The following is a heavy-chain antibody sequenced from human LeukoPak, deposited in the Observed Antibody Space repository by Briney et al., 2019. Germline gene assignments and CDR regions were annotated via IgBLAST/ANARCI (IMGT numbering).Heavy chain of an antibody. CDR2: IYTSGST. CDR3: ARDGYDKPQWLVLARSYYYYMDV. V-gene: IGHV4-4*07. Sequence: SETLSLTCTVSGGSISGYYWSWIRQPAGKGLEWIGRIYTSGSTNYNPSLKSRVTMSVDTSKNQFPLKLSSVTAADTAVYYCARDGYDKPQWLVLARSYYYYMDVWGKGTTVTVSS. CDR1: GGSISGYY. J-gene: IGHJ6*03. D-gene: IGHD6-19*01.